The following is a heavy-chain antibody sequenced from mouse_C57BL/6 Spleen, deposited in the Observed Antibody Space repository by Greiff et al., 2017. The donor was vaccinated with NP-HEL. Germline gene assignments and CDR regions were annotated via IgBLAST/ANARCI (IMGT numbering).Heavy chain of an antibody. J-gene: IGHJ3*02. CDR2: IWGIGST. Sequence: VKLMQSGPGLVVPSPSLSISCTVSGFSFTSYGVDWVRQSPGKGLEWMGVIWGIGSTKYNSALKSRLSISKDNSKSQVFLKMTSRHTDDTAMYYCALVRGGYWGQGTLVTVSA. CDR3: ALVRGGY. V-gene: IGHV2-6*01. CDR1: GFSFTSYG.